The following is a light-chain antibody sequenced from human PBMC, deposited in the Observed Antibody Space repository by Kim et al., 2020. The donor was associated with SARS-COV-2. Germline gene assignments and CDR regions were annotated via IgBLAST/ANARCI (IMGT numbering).Light chain of an antibody. V-gene: IGKV3-15*01. CDR2: DAS. CDR1: QTVSSD. Sequence: EIVMTQSPATLSVSPGKRATLSCRASQTVSSDLAWYQQKPGQAPRLLMYDASTRATGIPARFSGSGSGTEFTLTISSLQSEDFAVYYCQQYENWPRTFGQGTKREI. J-gene: IGKJ1*01. CDR3: QQYENWPRT.